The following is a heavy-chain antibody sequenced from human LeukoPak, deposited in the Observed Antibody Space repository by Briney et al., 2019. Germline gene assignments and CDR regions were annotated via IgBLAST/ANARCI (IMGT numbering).Heavy chain of an antibody. D-gene: IGHD1-26*01. CDR1: GGSISSYY. CDR2: RYYSGST. J-gene: IGHJ4*02. V-gene: IGHV4-59*01. Sequence: SGTLSLTCTESGGSISSYYWSWVRQHPGKGLEWNRHRYYSGSTNYNPSLKSRVTISVDTSKNQFSLKLSSVTAADTAVYYCVRGGIVGTSTRIPLFDSWGQGTLVTVSS. CDR3: VRGGIVGTSTRIPLFDS.